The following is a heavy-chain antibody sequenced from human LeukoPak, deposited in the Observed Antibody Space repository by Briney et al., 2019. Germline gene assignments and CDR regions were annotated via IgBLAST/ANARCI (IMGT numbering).Heavy chain of an antibody. CDR1: GGSISSGSYY. J-gene: IGHJ3*02. Sequence: SETLSLTCTVSGGSISSGSYYWSWIRQPAGKGLEWIGRIYTSGSTNYNPSLKSRVTISVDTSKNQFSLKLSSVTAAGTAVYYCARQWLGDAFDIWGQGTMVTVSS. CDR2: IYTSGST. D-gene: IGHD3-22*01. CDR3: ARQWLGDAFDI. V-gene: IGHV4-61*02.